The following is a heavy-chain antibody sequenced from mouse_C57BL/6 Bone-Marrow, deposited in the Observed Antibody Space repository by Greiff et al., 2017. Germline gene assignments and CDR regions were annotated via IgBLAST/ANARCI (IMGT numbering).Heavy chain of an antibody. CDR2: IDPENGDT. CDR3: TTLLTTLERYAMDY. V-gene: IGHV14-4*01. J-gene: IGHJ4*01. D-gene: IGHD1-1*01. Sequence: EVQLQQSGAELVRPGASVKLSCTASGFNIKDDYMPWVKQRPEQGLEWIGWIDPENGDTEYASKFQGKATITADTSSNTAYLQLSSLTSEDTAVYYCTTLLTTLERYAMDYWGQGTSVTVSS. CDR1: GFNIKDDY.